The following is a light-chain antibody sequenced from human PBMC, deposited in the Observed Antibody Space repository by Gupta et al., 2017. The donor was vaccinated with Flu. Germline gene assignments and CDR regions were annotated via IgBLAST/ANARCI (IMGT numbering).Light chain of an antibody. CDR1: QSVSSSY. CDR3: QQDNNWPLT. J-gene: IGKJ5*01. Sequence: ATLSVSPGERATLSCRASQSVSSSYLAWYQQKPGQAPRLLIYGASTRATGMPARFSGSGSGTEFTLTISSLQSEDFALYYCQQDNNWPLTFGQGTRLENK. V-gene: IGKV3-15*01. CDR2: GAS.